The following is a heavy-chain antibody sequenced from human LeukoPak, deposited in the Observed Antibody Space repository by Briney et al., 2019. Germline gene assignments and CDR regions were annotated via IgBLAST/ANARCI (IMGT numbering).Heavy chain of an antibody. CDR3: ARDRPPGGLGAFDY. D-gene: IGHD3-10*01. CDR1: GFSFSNYA. Sequence: GGSLRLSCVASGFSFSNYAMSWVRQSPGKGLEWVSCISDSSSHIYHADSVKGRFTTSRDNAKNSVFLLMNSLRAEDTAVYYCARDRPPGGLGAFDYWGQGTLVTVSS. V-gene: IGHV3-21*01. CDR2: ISDSSSHI. J-gene: IGHJ4*02.